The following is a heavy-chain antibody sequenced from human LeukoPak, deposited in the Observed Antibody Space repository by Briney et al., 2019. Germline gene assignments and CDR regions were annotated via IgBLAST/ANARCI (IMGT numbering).Heavy chain of an antibody. CDR3: SSTPYHYDTRGTGFDY. D-gene: IGHD3-22*01. V-gene: IGHV3-49*04. CDR2: IRTKVYGGTT. J-gene: IGHJ4*02. CDR1: GFSFGDYA. Sequence: GGSLRLSCAASGFSFGDYAMSWVRQAPGKGLEWVGFIRTKVYGGTTEYAASVKGRFTISREDSKSTAYLQMNSLKTEDTAVYYCSSTPYHYDTRGTGFDYWGQGTLVTVSS.